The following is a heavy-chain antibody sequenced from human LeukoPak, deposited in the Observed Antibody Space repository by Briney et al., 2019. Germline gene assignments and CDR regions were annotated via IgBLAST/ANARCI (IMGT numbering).Heavy chain of an antibody. J-gene: IGHJ4*02. CDR1: GFTFSSYG. CDR2: ISYDGSNK. Sequence: GRSLRLSCAASGFTFSSYGMHWVRQAPGKGLEWVAVISYDGSNKYYADSVKGRFTISRDNSKNTLYLKMNSLRPEDTAVYYCAKGPQGAGGYDYDGDYWGQGTLVTVSS. D-gene: IGHD5-12*01. V-gene: IGHV3-30*18. CDR3: AKGPQGAGGYDYDGDY.